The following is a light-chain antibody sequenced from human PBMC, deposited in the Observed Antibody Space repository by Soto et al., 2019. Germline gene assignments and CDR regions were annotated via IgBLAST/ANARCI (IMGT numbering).Light chain of an antibody. CDR3: SSYAGNNNVI. CDR1: SSDVGSYRF. V-gene: IGLV2-8*01. CDR2: EVS. J-gene: IGLJ2*01. Sequence: QSALTQPPSASGSPGRSVTISCTGTSSDVGSYRFVSWYQQHPGKAPKLLIYEVSKRPSGVPDRFSASTSGNTASLTVSGLQADDEADYYCSSYAGNNNVIFGGGTKLTVL.